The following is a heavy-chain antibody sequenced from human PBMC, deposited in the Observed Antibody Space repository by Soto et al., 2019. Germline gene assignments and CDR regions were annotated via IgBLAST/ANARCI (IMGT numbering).Heavy chain of an antibody. J-gene: IGHJ3*02. CDR1: GYTFTSYG. V-gene: IGHV1-18*01. CDR3: ARGALSYYDSSGYHSGAAFDI. Sequence: QVQLVQSGAEVKKPGASVKVSCKASGYTFTSYGISWVRQAPGQGLEWMGRISAYNGNTNYAQKLQGRVTMTTDTPTSAAYMELRSLRSNDTAVYYCARGALSYYDSSGYHSGAAFDIWGQGTMVTVSS. CDR2: ISAYNGNT. D-gene: IGHD3-22*01.